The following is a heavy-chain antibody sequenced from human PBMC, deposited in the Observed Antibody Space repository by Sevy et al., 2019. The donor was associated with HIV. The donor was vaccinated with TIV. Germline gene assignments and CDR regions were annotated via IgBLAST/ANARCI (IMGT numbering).Heavy chain of an antibody. Sequence: GGSLRLSCAGSGFTFSTYAMHWVRQTPGRGLEWVSTISYDGFNKYYRDSVKGRFAISRDNSKNTLYLQMNSLRAEDTAVYYCARVSAGYGSGLNYYYGMDVWGQGTTVTVSS. D-gene: IGHD3-10*01. V-gene: IGHV3-30*09. CDR1: GFTFSTYA. CDR2: ISYDGFNK. J-gene: IGHJ6*02. CDR3: ARVSAGYGSGLNYYYGMDV.